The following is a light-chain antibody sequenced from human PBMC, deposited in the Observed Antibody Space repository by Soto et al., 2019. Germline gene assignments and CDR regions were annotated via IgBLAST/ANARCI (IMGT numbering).Light chain of an antibody. Sequence: EIVLTQSPGTLSLSPGERATLSCMASQTLTTRFLAWYQQKPGQAPRLLIYGASSRATGIPDRFSGSGSGTEYTLTIGRLEPEDLAVYSCQQYAALPYTFGQGTTLEIK. J-gene: IGKJ2*01. CDR2: GAS. CDR3: QQYAALPYT. CDR1: QTLTTRF. V-gene: IGKV3-20*01.